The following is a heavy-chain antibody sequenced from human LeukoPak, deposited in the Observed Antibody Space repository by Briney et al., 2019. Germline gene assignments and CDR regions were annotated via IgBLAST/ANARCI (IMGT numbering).Heavy chain of an antibody. Sequence: GGSLRVSCTGSGFTFGDYAMSWFRQAPERGLEYIGFIRSKVYGGTTEYAASVRGRFTISRDDSKSITYLQMNSRKSEDTAVYDSSREGGSGWAYYYWGEGTVVTVST. V-gene: IGHV3-49*03. D-gene: IGHD6-19*01. CDR1: GFTFGDYA. CDR3: SREGGSGWAYYY. J-gene: IGHJ4*02. CDR2: IRSKVYGGTT.